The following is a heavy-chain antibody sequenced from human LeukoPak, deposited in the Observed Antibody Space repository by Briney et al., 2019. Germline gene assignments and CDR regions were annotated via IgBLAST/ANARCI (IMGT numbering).Heavy chain of an antibody. D-gene: IGHD3-10*02. CDR1: GLTFGDHY. CDR2: TSNSGTVK. V-gene: IGHV3-11*04. CDR3: AELGITMIGGV. Sequence: GESLRLSCVVNGLTFGDHYVSWIRQAPGKGLDWLAYTSNSGTVKIYADSVRGRFTISRDSAKRSVFLQMNRLRSEDTAVYYCAELGITMIGGVWGKGTTVTISS. J-gene: IGHJ6*04.